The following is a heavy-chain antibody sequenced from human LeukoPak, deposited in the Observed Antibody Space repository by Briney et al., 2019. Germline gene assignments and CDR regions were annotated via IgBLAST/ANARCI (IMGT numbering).Heavy chain of an antibody. Sequence: AGGSLRLSCAASGFTVSSNYMSWVRQAPGKGLEWVSVIYSGGSTYYTDSVKGRFTISRDNSKNTLYLQMNSLRAEDTAVYYCASANILRFDYWGQGTLVTVSS. V-gene: IGHV3-66*01. CDR2: IYSGGST. CDR3: ASANILRFDY. D-gene: IGHD2-21*01. J-gene: IGHJ4*02. CDR1: GFTVSSNY.